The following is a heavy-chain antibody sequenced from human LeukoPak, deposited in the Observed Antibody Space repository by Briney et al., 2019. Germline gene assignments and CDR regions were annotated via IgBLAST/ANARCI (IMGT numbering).Heavy chain of an antibody. D-gene: IGHD4-17*01. CDR3: ARDPEDDYDDYHDDH. J-gene: IGHJ4*02. CDR1: GFTFSSYS. Sequence: GGSLRLSCAASGFTFSSYSMNWVRQAPGKGLEWVSYISSSSSTIYYADSVKGRFTIAIDNAKNSLYLQMNSLRAEDTAVYYCARDPEDDYDDYHDDHWGQGTLVTVSS. CDR2: ISSSSSTI. V-gene: IGHV3-48*01.